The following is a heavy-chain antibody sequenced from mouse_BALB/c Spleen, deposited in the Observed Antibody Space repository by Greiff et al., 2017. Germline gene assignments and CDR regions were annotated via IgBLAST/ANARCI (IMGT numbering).Heavy chain of an antibody. CDR1: GFSLTGYG. CDR3: ARDGNDGYYVAWFAY. J-gene: IGHJ3*01. D-gene: IGHD2-3*01. V-gene: IGHV2-6-7*01. CDR2: IWGDGST. Sequence: QVQLKESGPGLVAPSQSLSITCTVSGFSLTGYGVNWVRQPPGKGLEWLGMIWGDGSTDYNSALKSRLSISKDNSKSQVFLKMNSLQTDDTARYYCARDGNDGYYVAWFAYWGQGTLVTVSA.